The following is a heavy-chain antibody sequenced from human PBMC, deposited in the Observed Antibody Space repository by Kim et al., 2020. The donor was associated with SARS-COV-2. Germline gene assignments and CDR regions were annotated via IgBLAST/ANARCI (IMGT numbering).Heavy chain of an antibody. CDR2: IIPIFGTA. D-gene: IGHD2-15*01. J-gene: IGHJ6*02. Sequence: SVKVSCKASGGTFSSYAISWVRQAPGQGLEWMGGIIPIFGTANYAQKFQGRVTITADKSTSTAYMELSSLRSEDTAVYYCARGNLYGGKPYYGMDVWGQGTTVTVSS. CDR1: GGTFSSYA. CDR3: ARGNLYGGKPYYGMDV. V-gene: IGHV1-69*06.